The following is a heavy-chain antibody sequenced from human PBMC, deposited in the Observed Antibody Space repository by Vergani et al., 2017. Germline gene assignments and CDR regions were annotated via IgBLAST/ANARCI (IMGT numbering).Heavy chain of an antibody. CDR2: IYYSGST. CDR3: ARPGVKYCGGDCYRT. V-gene: IGHV4-39*01. J-gene: IGHJ5*02. Sequence: QLQLQESGPGLVKPSETLSLTCTVSGGSISSSSYYWGWIRQPPGKGLEWIGSIYYSGSTYYNPSLKSRVTISVDTSKNQFSLKLSSVTAADTAVYYCARPGVKYCGGDCYRTWGQGTLVTVSS. CDR1: GGSISSSSYY. D-gene: IGHD2-21*02.